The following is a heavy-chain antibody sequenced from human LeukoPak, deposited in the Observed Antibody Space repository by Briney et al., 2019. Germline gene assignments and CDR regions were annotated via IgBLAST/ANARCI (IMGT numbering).Heavy chain of an antibody. CDR1: GFTFSSYA. CDR2: ISGSGGGT. Sequence: GGSLRLSCAASGFTFSSYAMSWVRQAPGKGLEWVSAISGSGGGTYYADSVKGRFTISRDNSKNTLYLQMNRLRAEDTAVYYCAKDRLTMIVATFDYWGQGTLVTVSS. CDR3: AKDRLTMIVATFDY. V-gene: IGHV3-23*01. J-gene: IGHJ4*02. D-gene: IGHD3-22*01.